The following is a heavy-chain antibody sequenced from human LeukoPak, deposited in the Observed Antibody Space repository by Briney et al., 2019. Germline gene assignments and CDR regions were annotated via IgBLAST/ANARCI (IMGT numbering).Heavy chain of an antibody. D-gene: IGHD3-16*01. CDR3: AGEYVEITVMDV. J-gene: IGHJ6*02. CDR2: INPNSGGT. V-gene: IGHV1-2*06. Sequence: ASVKASCKASGYTFTAYYMHWVRQAPGQGLEWMGRINPNSGGTDYAQMFQGRVTMTRDTSISTAYMELSSLRSDDTAVYYCAGEYVEITVMDVWGQGTTVTVSS. CDR1: GYTFTAYY.